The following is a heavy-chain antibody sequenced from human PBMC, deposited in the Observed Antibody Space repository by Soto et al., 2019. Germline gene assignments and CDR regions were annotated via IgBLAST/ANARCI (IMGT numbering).Heavy chain of an antibody. Sequence: QVQLVQSGAEVKKPESSVKVSCKAPGGTFSTYAISWVRQAPGQGLEWMGGIIPMFGTANYAQRFQDRVTITAAESTNTVYMELSSLRSEDTAVYFCASGIQLWLRRINNGYSGWGQGPLVTVSS. V-gene: IGHV1-69*12. D-gene: IGHD5-18*01. CDR3: ASGIQLWLRRINNGYSG. J-gene: IGHJ4*02. CDR1: GGTFSTYA. CDR2: IIPMFGTA.